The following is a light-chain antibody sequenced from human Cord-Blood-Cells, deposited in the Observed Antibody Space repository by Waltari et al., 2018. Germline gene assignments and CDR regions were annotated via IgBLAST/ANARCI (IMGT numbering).Light chain of an antibody. CDR3: QQYGSSRT. V-gene: IGKV3-20*01. CDR2: GAS. Sequence: EIVLTQSPGTLSLSPGGRATLSCRASQSVSSSYLAWYQQKPGQAPRPLIYGASSRATGIPDRFSGSGAGTDFTLTISRLEPEDFAVYYCQQYGSSRTFGQGTKLEIK. CDR1: QSVSSSY. J-gene: IGKJ2*01.